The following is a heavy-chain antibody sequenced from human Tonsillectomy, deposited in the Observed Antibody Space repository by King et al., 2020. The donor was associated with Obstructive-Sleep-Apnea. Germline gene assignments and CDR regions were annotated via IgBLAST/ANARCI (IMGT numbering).Heavy chain of an antibody. CDR3: ARLGLGSAWVGWLDY. D-gene: IGHD6-19*01. CDR2: IYYSGST. Sequence: QLQESGPGLVRPSETLSLTCTVSGGSISSSNYYWGWIRQSPGKGLEWIGGIYYSGSTFYNPSLKSRVTIAVDTSKKQFSLKLRSVTAADTAVYYCARLGLGSAWVGWLDYWGQGTLVTVSS. V-gene: IGHV4-39*01. CDR1: GGSISSSNYY. J-gene: IGHJ4*02.